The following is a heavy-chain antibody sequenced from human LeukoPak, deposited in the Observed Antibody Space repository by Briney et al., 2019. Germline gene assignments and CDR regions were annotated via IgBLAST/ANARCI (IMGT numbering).Heavy chain of an antibody. CDR3: ARETSQKGAHYMDV. Sequence: SETLSLTCTVSGGSISSYYWSWIRQPPGKGLEWIGYIYCSGSTNYNPSLKSRVTISVDTSKNQFSLKLSSVTAADTAVYYCARETSQKGAHYMDVWGKGATVTISS. V-gene: IGHV4-59*01. CDR2: IYCSGST. D-gene: IGHD3-16*01. J-gene: IGHJ6*03. CDR1: GGSISSYY.